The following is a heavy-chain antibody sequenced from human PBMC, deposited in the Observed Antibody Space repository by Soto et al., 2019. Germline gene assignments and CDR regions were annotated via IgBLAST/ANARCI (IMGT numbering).Heavy chain of an antibody. CDR1: GFTFSSHW. Sequence: EVQLVESGGGLVQPGGSLRLSCRASGFTFSSHWMTWVRQAPGKALEWVANIKQDGSEEYYVDSVKGRFTISRDNAKNSLFLQMNSLRAEDTAVYYCASRPSDRNYYGVFDYWGQGTLVTVSS. CDR2: IKQDGSEE. CDR3: ASRPSDRNYYGVFDY. V-gene: IGHV3-7*03. D-gene: IGHD3-3*01. J-gene: IGHJ4*02.